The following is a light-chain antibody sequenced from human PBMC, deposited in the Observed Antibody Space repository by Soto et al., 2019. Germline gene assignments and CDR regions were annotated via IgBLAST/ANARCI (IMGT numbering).Light chain of an antibody. J-gene: IGKJ1*01. Sequence: DIQMTQSPSSLSASVGDRVTITCRAIQGVSNYLAWYQQKPGKVPKLLIYAASVLQPGVPSRFSGSGSGTDFTLTISSLQPEDVATYYCQKYNSAPRSFGPGTKVEI. V-gene: IGKV1-27*01. CDR3: QKYNSAPRS. CDR2: AAS. CDR1: QGVSNY.